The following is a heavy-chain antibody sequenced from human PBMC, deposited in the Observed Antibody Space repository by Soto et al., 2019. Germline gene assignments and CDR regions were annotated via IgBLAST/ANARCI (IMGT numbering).Heavy chain of an antibody. J-gene: IGHJ6*02. CDR2: IYYSGST. Sequence: SETLSLTCTVSGGSISSYYWSWIRQPPGKGLEWIGYIYYSGSTNYNPSLKSRVTISVDTSKNQFSLKLSSVTAADTAVYYCARGNGNFYYYGLDVWGLGTTVTVSS. CDR3: ARGNGNFYYYGLDV. V-gene: IGHV4-59*01. CDR1: GGSISSYY. D-gene: IGHD2-8*01.